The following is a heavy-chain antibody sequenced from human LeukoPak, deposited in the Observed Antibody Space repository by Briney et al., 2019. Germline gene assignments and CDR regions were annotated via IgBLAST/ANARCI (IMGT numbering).Heavy chain of an antibody. J-gene: IGHJ4*02. Sequence: GGSLRLSCAASGFTFDDYAMHWVRQAPGKGLEWVSGISWNSGSIGYADSVKGRFTISRDNAKNSLYLQMNSLRAEDTALYYCAKDMRAIAVAADYWGQGTLVTVSS. D-gene: IGHD6-19*01. V-gene: IGHV3-9*01. CDR3: AKDMRAIAVAADY. CDR1: GFTFDDYA. CDR2: ISWNSGSI.